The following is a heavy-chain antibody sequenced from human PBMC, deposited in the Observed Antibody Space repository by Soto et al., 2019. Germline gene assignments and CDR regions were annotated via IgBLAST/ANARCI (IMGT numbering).Heavy chain of an antibody. V-gene: IGHV4-31*03. CDR1: GGSLNNADYF. J-gene: IGHJ6*02. CDR2: IYYSGST. Sequence: QVHLEESGPGLVKPSETLSLICTVSGGSLNNADYFWSWIRHHPENGLEWIGYIYYSGSTRYNPSFKTRATLSIDTSKNQFSLRLKSVTVADTAVYLCARDADYGGSRGGMDVWGRGTTVTVSS. CDR3: ARDADYGGSRGGMDV. D-gene: IGHD4-17*01.